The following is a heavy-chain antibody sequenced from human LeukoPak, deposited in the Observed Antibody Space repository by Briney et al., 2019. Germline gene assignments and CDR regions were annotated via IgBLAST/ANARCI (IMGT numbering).Heavy chain of an antibody. CDR2: IYTSEST. J-gene: IGHJ4*02. CDR1: GGSISSYY. Sequence: SETLSLTCTVSGGSISSYYWSWIRQPAGKGLEWIGRIYTSESTNYNPSLKSRVTMSVDTSKNQFSLKLSSVTAADTAVYYCARDAHSGSYYHYFDYWGQGTLVTVSS. D-gene: IGHD1-26*01. V-gene: IGHV4-4*07. CDR3: ARDAHSGSYYHYFDY.